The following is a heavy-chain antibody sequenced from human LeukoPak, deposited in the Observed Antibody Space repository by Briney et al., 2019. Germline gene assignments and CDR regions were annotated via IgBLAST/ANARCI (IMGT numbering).Heavy chain of an antibody. V-gene: IGHV4-59*01. D-gene: IGHD3-10*01. CDR2: IYYSGST. CDR3: ARDRDYYGPGSYFDP. Sequence: SEALSLTCTVSGGSISSYYWSWIRQPPGKGLEWIGYIYYSGSTNYNPSLKSRVTISVDTSKNQFSLKLSSVTAADTAVYYCARDRDYYGPGSYFDPWGQGTLVTVSS. CDR1: GGSISSYY. J-gene: IGHJ5*02.